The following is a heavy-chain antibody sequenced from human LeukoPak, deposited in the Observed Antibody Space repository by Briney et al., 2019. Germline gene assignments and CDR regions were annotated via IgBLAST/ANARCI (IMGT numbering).Heavy chain of an antibody. Sequence: GGSLRLSCAASGFTFSSYAMSGVRQAPGKGLEWVSAISGSGGSTYYADSVKGRFTISRDNSKNTLYLQMNSLRAEDTAVYYCASNSGYEQVFGPCDYWGQGTLVTVSS. CDR1: GFTFSSYA. D-gene: IGHD5-12*01. CDR2: ISGSGGST. CDR3: ASNSGYEQVFGPCDY. J-gene: IGHJ4*02. V-gene: IGHV3-23*01.